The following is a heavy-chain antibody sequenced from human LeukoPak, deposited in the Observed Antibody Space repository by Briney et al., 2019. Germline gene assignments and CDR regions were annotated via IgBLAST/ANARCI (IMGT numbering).Heavy chain of an antibody. CDR2: ISHDGSNK. J-gene: IGHJ3*02. D-gene: IGHD5-18*01. CDR3: AGLDAAMPDAFDI. V-gene: IGHV3-30*04. CDR1: VFTFSSYA. Sequence: GVSLRLSCAPSVFTFSSYAMHWVRQAPGKGLEWVAAISHDGSNKYSADSVKGRFTISRDNSKNTLYLQMNRLRADDTAVYYCAGLDAAMPDAFDIWGQGTTVTVSS.